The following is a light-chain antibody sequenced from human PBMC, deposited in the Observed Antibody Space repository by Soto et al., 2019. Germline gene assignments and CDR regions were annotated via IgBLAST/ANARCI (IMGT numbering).Light chain of an antibody. CDR2: GAS. CDR3: HHFGSSPQT. V-gene: IGKV3-20*01. Sequence: EIVLTQSPGTLSLSPGERATLSCRASQSVSSNHIAWYQQKPGQAPRLLIYGASSRATGIPDRFSGSGSVTDFTLSISRLEPEDFAVYFCHHFGSSPQTFGHGTKVEIK. CDR1: QSVSSNH. J-gene: IGKJ1*01.